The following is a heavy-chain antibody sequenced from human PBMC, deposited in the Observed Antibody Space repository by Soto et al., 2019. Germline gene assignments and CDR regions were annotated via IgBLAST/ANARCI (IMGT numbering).Heavy chain of an antibody. CDR2: IIPIFGTA. Sequence: ASVKVSCKASGGTFSSYAISWVRQAPGQGLEWMGGIIPIFGTANYAQKFQGRVTITADESTSTAYMELSSLRSEDTAVYYCARRGRTTINAFDIWGQGTMVTVSS. CDR1: GGTFSSYA. J-gene: IGHJ3*02. D-gene: IGHD1-26*01. V-gene: IGHV1-69*13. CDR3: ARRGRTTINAFDI.